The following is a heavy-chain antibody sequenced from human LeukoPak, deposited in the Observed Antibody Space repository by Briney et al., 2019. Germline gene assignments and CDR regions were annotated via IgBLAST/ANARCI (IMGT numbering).Heavy chain of an antibody. CDR1: GGSISSSSYY. J-gene: IGHJ6*04. CDR2: IYYSGST. CDR3: ARDGGSGDV. D-gene: IGHD3-10*01. Sequence: SETLSLTCTVSGGSISSSSYYWGWIRQPPGKGLEWIGSIYYSGSTYYNPSLKSRVTISVDTSKNQFSLKLSSVTAADTAVYYCARDGGSGDVWGKGTTVTVSS. V-gene: IGHV4-39*07.